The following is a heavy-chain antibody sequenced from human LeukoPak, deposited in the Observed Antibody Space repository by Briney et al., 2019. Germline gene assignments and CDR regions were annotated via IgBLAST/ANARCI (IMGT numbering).Heavy chain of an antibody. D-gene: IGHD3-16*01. CDR3: AKRADYYDSSRALYDAFDL. CDR1: GFTFRTFG. CDR2: IRYDGSDK. Sequence: GGSLRLSCAASGFTFRTFGMHWVRQAPGKGLEWVTFIRYDGSDKYYADSVKGRFTISRDNSKNTLFLQMNSLRVEDTAVYYCAKRADYYDSSRALYDAFDLWGQGTMVTVSS. J-gene: IGHJ3*01. V-gene: IGHV3-30*02.